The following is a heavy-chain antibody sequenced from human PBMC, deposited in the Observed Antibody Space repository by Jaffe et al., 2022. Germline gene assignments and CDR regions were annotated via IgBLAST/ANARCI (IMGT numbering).Heavy chain of an antibody. CDR3: ASGVGGDYLGVWFDP. V-gene: IGHV4-61*02. D-gene: IGHD4-17*01. Sequence: QVQLQESGPGLVKPSQTLSLTCTVSGGSISSGSYYWSWIRQPAGKGLEWIGRIYTSGSTNYNPSLKSRVTISVDTSKNQFSLKLSSVTAADTAVYYCASGVGGDYLGVWFDPWGQGTLVTVSS. CDR2: IYTSGST. CDR1: GGSISSGSYY. J-gene: IGHJ5*02.